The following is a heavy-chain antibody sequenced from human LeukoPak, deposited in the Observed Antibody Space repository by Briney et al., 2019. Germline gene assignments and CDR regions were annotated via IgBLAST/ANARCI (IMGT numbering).Heavy chain of an antibody. J-gene: IGHJ4*02. CDR2: IYYSGST. CDR3: ARGGIAAAGVIFFDY. V-gene: IGHV4-59*01. CDR1: GGSISSYY. D-gene: IGHD6-13*01. Sequence: SETLSLTCTVSGGSISSYYWSWIRQPPGKGLEWIGYIYYSGSTNYNPSLKSRVTISVDPSKNQFSLKLSSVTAADTAVYYCARGGIAAAGVIFFDYWGQGTLVTVSS.